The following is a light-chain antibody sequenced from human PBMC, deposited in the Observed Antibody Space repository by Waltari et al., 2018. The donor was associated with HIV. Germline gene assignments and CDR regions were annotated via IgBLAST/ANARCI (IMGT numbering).Light chain of an antibody. CDR1: QTINNN. CDR3: QQYNNWPQT. J-gene: IGKJ2*01. V-gene: IGKV3-15*01. CDR2: GAS. Sequence: ENVITQSPATLSVSPGARATLSCRASQTINNNLAWYQQKPGQAPQLLIYGASTRAAGVPARFSGSGSGTEFTLTITSLQSEDLAIYYCQQYNNWPQTFGQGTKVEIK.